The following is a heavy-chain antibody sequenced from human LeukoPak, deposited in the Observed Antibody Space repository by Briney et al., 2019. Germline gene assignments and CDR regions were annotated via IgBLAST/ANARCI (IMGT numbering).Heavy chain of an antibody. Sequence: GGSLRLSCATSGFTFNTYGMHWVRQAPGKGLEWVAFIRHDGTEKYYADSVKGRFTISGDNSKNTLYLQMNSLRAEDTAVYYCAKTEKSVLYYFDYWGQGTLVTVSS. J-gene: IGHJ4*02. CDR3: AKTEKSVLYYFDY. CDR2: IRHDGTEK. V-gene: IGHV3-30*02. CDR1: GFTFNTYG.